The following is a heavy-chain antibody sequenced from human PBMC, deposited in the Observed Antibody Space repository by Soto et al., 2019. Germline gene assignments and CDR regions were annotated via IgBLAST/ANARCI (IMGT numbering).Heavy chain of an antibody. Sequence: DTLSLTCTVSGGSVSSGSFYWSWIRQPPGKGLEWVGFIYNNRSFNYNPSLKSRVTISVATSKHQFSLKLSSVTAADTAVYYCARVPLDYSNSHYFDFWGQGALVTVSS. CDR2: IYNNRSF. CDR3: ARVPLDYSNSHYFDF. V-gene: IGHV4-61*01. D-gene: IGHD6-6*01. CDR1: GGSVSSGSFY. J-gene: IGHJ4*02.